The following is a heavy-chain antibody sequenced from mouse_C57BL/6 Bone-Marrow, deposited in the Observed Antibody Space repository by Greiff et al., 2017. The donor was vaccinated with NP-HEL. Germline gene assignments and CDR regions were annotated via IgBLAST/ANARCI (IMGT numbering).Heavy chain of an antibody. V-gene: IGHV1-82*01. D-gene: IGHD2-4*01. J-gene: IGHJ3*01. CDR3: ARGVLYDYALAY. CDR1: GYAFSSSW. Sequence: QVQLKESGPELVKPGASVKISCKASGYAFSSSWMNWVKQRPGKGLEWIGRIYPGDGDTNYNGKFKGKATLTADKSSSTAYMQLSSLTSEDSAVYFCARGVLYDYALAYWGQGTLVTVSA. CDR2: IYPGDGDT.